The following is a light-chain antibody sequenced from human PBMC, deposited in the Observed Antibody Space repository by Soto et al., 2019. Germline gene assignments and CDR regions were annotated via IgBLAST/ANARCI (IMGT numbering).Light chain of an antibody. V-gene: IGLV1-40*01. Sequence: QAVVTQPPSVSGAPGQRVTISCTGSSSNIGAGYDVHWYQQLPGTAPKLLIYGNSNRPSGVPDRFSGSKSDTSASLAITGLQAEDEADYYCQSYDNSLSGWVFGGGTKVTVL. CDR2: GNS. CDR3: QSYDNSLSGWV. CDR1: SSNIGAGYD. J-gene: IGLJ3*02.